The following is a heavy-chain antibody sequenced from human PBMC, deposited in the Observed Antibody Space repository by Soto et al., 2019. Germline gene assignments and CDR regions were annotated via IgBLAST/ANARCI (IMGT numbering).Heavy chain of an antibody. CDR1: GGTFSSYA. V-gene: IGHV1-69*13. CDR2: IIPIFGTA. D-gene: IGHD3-3*01. J-gene: IGHJ4*02. CDR3: AIYYDFWSAPQVESRFDY. Sequence: SVKVSCKASGGTFSSYAISWVRQAPGQGLEWMGGIIPIFGTANYAQKFQGRVTITADESTSTAYMELSSLRSEDTAVYYCAIYYDFWSAPQVESRFDYWGQGTLVTVSS.